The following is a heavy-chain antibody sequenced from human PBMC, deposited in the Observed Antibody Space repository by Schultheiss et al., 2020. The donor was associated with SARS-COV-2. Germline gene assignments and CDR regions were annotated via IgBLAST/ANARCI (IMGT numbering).Heavy chain of an antibody. J-gene: IGHJ6*03. V-gene: IGHV4-59*06. D-gene: IGHD6-6*01. CDR3: ARVSSSDYYYYYMDV. CDR1: GGSISSYY. Sequence: SETLSLTCTVSGGSISSYYWSWIRQHPGKGLEWIGYIYYSGSTYYNPSLKSRVTISVDTSKNQFSLKLSSVTAADTAVYYCARVSSSDYYYYYMDVWGRGTTVTVS. CDR2: IYYSGST.